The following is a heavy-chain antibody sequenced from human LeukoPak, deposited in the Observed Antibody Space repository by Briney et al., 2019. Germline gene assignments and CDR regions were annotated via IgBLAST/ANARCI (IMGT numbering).Heavy chain of an antibody. V-gene: IGHV1-2*02. D-gene: IGHD2-2*02. CDR2: INPNSGGT. Sequence: ASVTVSCKASGYTFTGYYMHWVRQAPGQGLEWMGWINPNSGGTNYAQKFQGRVTMTRDTSISTAYMELSRLRSDDTAVYYCARGADIVVVPAAIPPGYWGQGTLVTVSS. CDR1: GYTFTGYY. J-gene: IGHJ4*02. CDR3: ARGADIVVVPAAIPPGY.